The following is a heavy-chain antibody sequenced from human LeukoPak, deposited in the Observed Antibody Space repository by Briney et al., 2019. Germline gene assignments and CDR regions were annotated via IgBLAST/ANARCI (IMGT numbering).Heavy chain of an antibody. CDR1: GFTFRSNW. Sequence: GGSLRLSCGASGFTFRSNWMSWVRQAPGKGLEWVANIKQDGSEKNYVDSVKGRFTISRDNAKNSLYLQMNSLRAEDTAVYYCARDHYGSGGYYDYWGQGTLVTVSS. D-gene: IGHD3-10*01. J-gene: IGHJ4*02. CDR2: IKQDGSEK. CDR3: ARDHYGSGGYYDY. V-gene: IGHV3-7*01.